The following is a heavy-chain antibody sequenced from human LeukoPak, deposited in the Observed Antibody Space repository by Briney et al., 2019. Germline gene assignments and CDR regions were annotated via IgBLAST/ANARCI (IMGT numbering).Heavy chain of an antibody. Sequence: GGSLLLSCTASGFTFGDYLMSWFRPAPGKGLEWIGFISGGTKEYTASVKGRFTISRDDCTRNAYLQMNSLTTEDTAVYYFSMGSGLFSVYWGQGTLVTVSS. CDR1: GFTFGDYL. J-gene: IGHJ4*02. D-gene: IGHD5-12*01. V-gene: IGHV3-49*01. CDR3: SMGSGLFSVY. CDR2: ISGGTK.